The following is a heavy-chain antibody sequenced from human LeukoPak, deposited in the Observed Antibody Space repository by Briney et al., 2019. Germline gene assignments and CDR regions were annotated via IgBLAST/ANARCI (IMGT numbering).Heavy chain of an antibody. V-gene: IGHV3-21*01. Sequence: GGSLRLSCAASGFTFSSYSMNWVRQAPGKGREWVSSISGRSSYKYYADSVKGGFTISRDKAKNTLYGQMNSLRAEDTAVYYCARDPREYDILTCSLFDYYFDYWGQGTLVTVSS. CDR2: ISGRSSYK. J-gene: IGHJ4*02. D-gene: IGHD3-9*01. CDR1: GFTFSSYS. CDR3: ARDPREYDILTCSLFDYYFDY.